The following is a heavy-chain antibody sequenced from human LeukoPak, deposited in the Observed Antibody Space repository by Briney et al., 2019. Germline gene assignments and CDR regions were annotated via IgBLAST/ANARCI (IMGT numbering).Heavy chain of an antibody. CDR3: ARVPSYYYDSSGYRQIWD. V-gene: IGHV3-74*01. CDR1: GFTFSSYW. Sequence: GGSLRLSCAASGFTFSSYWMHWVRQAPGKGLVWVSRINTDGSSTSYADSVKGRFTISRDNAKNTLYLQMNSLRAEDTAVYYCARVPSYYYDSSGYRQIWDWGQGTLVTVSS. J-gene: IGHJ4*02. CDR2: INTDGSST. D-gene: IGHD3-22*01.